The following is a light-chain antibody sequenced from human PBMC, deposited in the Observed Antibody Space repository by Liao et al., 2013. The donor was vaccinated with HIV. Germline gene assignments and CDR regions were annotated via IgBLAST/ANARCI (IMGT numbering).Light chain of an antibody. J-gene: IGLJ3*02. Sequence: SYALTQPPSVSVAPGKTARISCEGDNIADTSVHWYQQRPGQAPLLIIFYDSVRPSGLPERFSGSKSGNTAMLSIARVEAGDEADYYCQVWHFTSDHRVFGGGTRLTVL. CDR1: NIADTS. CDR3: QVWHFTSDHRV. CDR2: YDS. V-gene: IGLV3-21*04.